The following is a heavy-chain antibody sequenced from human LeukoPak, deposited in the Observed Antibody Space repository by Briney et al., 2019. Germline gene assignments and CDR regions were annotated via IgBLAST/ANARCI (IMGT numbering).Heavy chain of an antibody. CDR1: GYTFSNNA. CDR3: ARIDYDVLAFDI. J-gene: IGHJ3*02. V-gene: IGHV7-4-1*02. D-gene: IGHD4/OR15-4a*01. CDR2: ISTSTGNP. Sequence: ASVKVSSKASGYTFSNNAMNWVRQAPGQGLEWMGWISTSTGNPTYAQGFTGWFVFSLDTSVSTAYLQISSLKAEDTAVYYCARIDYDVLAFDIWGQGTMVTVSS.